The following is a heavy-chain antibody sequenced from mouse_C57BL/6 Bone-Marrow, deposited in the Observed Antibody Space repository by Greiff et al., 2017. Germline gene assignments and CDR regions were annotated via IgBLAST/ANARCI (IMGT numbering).Heavy chain of an antibody. V-gene: IGHV14-4*01. CDR2: IDPENGDT. CDR3: TTFITTVVATDYAMDY. CDR1: GFNIKDDY. J-gene: IGHJ4*01. Sequence: VQLKQSGAELVRPGASVKLSCTASGFNIKDDYMHWVKQRPEQGLEWIGWIDPENGDTEYASKFQGKAPITADTSSNTAYLQLSSLTSEDTAVYYCTTFITTVVATDYAMDYWGQGTSVTVSS. D-gene: IGHD1-1*01.